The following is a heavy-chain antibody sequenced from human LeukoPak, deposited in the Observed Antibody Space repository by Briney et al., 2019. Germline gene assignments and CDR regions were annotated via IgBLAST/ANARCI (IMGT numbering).Heavy chain of an antibody. CDR1: GGSISSYY. J-gene: IGHJ5*02. CDR2: IYYGNT. Sequence: SETLSLTCTVSGGSISSYYWNWIRQPPGNGLEWIGRIYYGNTNNNPSLINRVIISFDTSNNQLSLNLRSVTAADTSVYYCAMRAREQRDISPGNWLDPWGQGTLVTVSS. D-gene: IGHD1/OR15-1a*01. V-gene: IGHV4-59*08. CDR3: AMRAREQRDISPGNWLDP.